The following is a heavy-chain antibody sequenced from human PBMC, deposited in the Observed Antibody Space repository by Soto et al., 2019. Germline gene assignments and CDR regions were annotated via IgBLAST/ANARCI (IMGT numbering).Heavy chain of an antibody. CDR3: AKEGGYCSSTSCYGRVYY. CDR1: GFTFSSYA. CDR2: ISGSGGST. Sequence: EVQLLESGGGLVQPGGSLRLSCAASGFTFSSYAMSCVRQAPGKGLEWVSAISGSGGSTYYADYVQGRFNISRDNSKNTLYLQMIGLSAEGTAVYYCAKEGGYCSSTSCYGRVYYWGQGTLVTVSS. D-gene: IGHD2-2*03. V-gene: IGHV3-23*01. J-gene: IGHJ4*02.